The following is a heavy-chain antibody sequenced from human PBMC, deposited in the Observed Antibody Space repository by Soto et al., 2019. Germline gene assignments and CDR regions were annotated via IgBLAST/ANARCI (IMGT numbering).Heavy chain of an antibody. CDR1: GFSFSNYW. J-gene: IGHJ4*02. D-gene: IGHD6-13*01. Sequence: GGSLRLSCAASGFSFSNYWMSWVRQAPGKGPEWVANIEPDGSGKFYVSSLKGRFTIFRDNAENSLYLQIHSLRADDTAVYYCARAGFTSSWDYWGQGTLVTVSS. CDR2: IEPDGSGK. V-gene: IGHV3-7*05. CDR3: ARAGFTSSWDY.